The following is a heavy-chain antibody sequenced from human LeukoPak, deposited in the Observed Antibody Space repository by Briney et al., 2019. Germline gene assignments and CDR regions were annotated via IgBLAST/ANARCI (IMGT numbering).Heavy chain of an antibody. CDR2: IKQDGSEK. V-gene: IGHV3-7*03. CDR3: ARDLHYYDSSGYYYLGGY. J-gene: IGHJ4*02. Sequence: GGSLRLSCAASGFTFSSYWMSWVRQAPGKGLEWVANIKQDGSEKYYVDSVKGRFTISRDNAKNSLYLQMNSLRAEDTAVYYCARDLHYYDSSGYYYLGGYWGQGTLVTVSS. CDR1: GFTFSSYW. D-gene: IGHD3-22*01.